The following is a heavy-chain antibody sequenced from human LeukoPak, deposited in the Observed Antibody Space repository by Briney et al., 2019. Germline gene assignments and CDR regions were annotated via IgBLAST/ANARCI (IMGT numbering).Heavy chain of an antibody. J-gene: IGHJ4*02. D-gene: IGHD1/OR15-1a*01. CDR3: WRTLRRTPLTSGD. V-gene: IGHV3-7*01. CDR1: GFTFSNFW. CDR2: IKEDGSEM. Sequence: GGSLRLSCAASGFTFSNFWMSWVRQAPGKGLEWVANIKEDGSEMYYVDSVKGRFTISRDNAKNSLYLQMNSLRAEDPAVYYCWRTLRRTPLTSGDWGQGTLVTVSS.